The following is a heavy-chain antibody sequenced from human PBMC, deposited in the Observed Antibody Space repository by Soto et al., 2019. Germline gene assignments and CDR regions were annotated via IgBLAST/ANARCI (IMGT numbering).Heavy chain of an antibody. CDR1: GFTFSNAW. D-gene: IGHD3-3*01. CDR2: IKSKTDGGTT. CDR3: TTGLATIFGYYYGMDV. Sequence: EVQLVESGGGLVKPGGSLRLSCAASGFTFSNAWMSWVRQAPGKGLEWVGRIKSKTDGGTTDYAAPVKGRFTISRDDSKNTLYLQMNSLKTEDTAVYYCTTGLATIFGYYYGMDVWGQGTTVTVSS. J-gene: IGHJ6*02. V-gene: IGHV3-15*01.